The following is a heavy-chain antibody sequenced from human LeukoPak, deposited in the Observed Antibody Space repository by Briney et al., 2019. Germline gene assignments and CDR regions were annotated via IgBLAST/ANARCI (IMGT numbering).Heavy chain of an antibody. D-gene: IGHD5-24*01. V-gene: IGHV4-59*01. CDR2: IYYSGST. J-gene: IGHJ4*02. CDR3: ARARDGYNSGPYYFDY. CDR1: GGSISSYY. Sequence: SETLSLTCTVSGGSISSYYWSWIRQPPGKGLEWIGYIYYSGSTNYNPSLKSRVTISVVTSKNQFSLKLSSVTAADTAVYYCARARDGYNSGPYYFDYWGQGTLVTVSS.